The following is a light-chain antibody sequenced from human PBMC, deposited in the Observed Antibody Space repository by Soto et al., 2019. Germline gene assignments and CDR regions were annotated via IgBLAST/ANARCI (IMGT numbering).Light chain of an antibody. CDR2: DAS. V-gene: IGKV3-20*01. CDR1: QSVSSSY. Sequence: EIVLTQSPGTLSLSPGERATLSCRASQSVSSSYLAWYQQKPGQAPRLLIYDASRATGIPDRFSASGSGTDFTLTITRLEPEDFTVYHCQHYGTSALFGPGTKVDI. CDR3: QHYGTSAL. J-gene: IGKJ3*01.